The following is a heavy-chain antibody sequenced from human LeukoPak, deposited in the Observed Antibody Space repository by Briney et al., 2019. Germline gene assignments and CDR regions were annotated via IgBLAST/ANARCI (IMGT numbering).Heavy chain of an antibody. V-gene: IGHV3-21*01. J-gene: IGHJ3*02. D-gene: IGHD4-23*01. CDR2: VSSSSTYI. CDR3: AGDYEGNLAFDI. Sequence: GGSLRLSCAASGFSFSNCSMNWVRQAPGKGLEWVSSVSSSSTYIYYADSLEGRFTISRDNVRNSLYLQMNSLRAEDTAVYYCAGDYEGNLAFDIWGQGTMVTVSS. CDR1: GFSFSNCS.